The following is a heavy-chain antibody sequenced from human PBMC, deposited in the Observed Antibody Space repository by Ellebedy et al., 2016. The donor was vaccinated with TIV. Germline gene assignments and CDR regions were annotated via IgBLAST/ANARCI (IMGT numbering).Heavy chain of an antibody. CDR2: IGVDGGWT. J-gene: IGHJ6*02. Sequence: PGGSLRLSCVVSGFIFEDYAMHWVRQVPGKGLEWVALIGVDGGWTYYADSVKGRFTISRDNSRDSLYLQMDSLRTEDTALYHCVKDEGEVGFYNYGMDVWGQGTTVTVSS. D-gene: IGHD1-26*01. V-gene: IGHV3-43*02. CDR3: VKDEGEVGFYNYGMDV. CDR1: GFIFEDYA.